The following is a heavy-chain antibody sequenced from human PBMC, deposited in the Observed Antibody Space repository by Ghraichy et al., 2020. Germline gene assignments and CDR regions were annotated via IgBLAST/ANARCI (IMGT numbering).Heavy chain of an antibody. D-gene: IGHD3-22*01. CDR2: ISWNSGSI. J-gene: IGHJ4*02. Sequence: GGSLRLSCAASGFTFDDYAMHWVRQAPGKGLEWVSGISWNSGSIGYADSVKGRFTISRDNAKNSLYLQMNSLRAEDTALYYCAKDMRARAPNYYDSSGLPTFDYWGQGTLVTVSS. CDR3: AKDMRARAPNYYDSSGLPTFDY. CDR1: GFTFDDYA. V-gene: IGHV3-9*01.